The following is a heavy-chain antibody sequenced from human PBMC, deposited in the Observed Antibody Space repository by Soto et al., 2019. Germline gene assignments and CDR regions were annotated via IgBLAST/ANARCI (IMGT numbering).Heavy chain of an antibody. CDR1: GFTFGDYA. J-gene: IGHJ6*02. D-gene: IGHD3-22*01. CDR2: IRSKAYGGTT. V-gene: IGHV3-49*03. CDR3: ARGSRMIEVVTNFYYYGMDV. Sequence: PGGSLRLSCTASGFTFGDYAMSWFRQAPGKGLEWVGFIRSKAYGGTTEYAASVKGRFTISRDDSKSIAYLQMNSLKTEDTAVYYCARGSRMIEVVTNFYYYGMDVWGQGTAVTVSS.